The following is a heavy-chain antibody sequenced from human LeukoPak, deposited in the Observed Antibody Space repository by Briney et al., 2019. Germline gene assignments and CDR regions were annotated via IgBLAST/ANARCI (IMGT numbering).Heavy chain of an antibody. J-gene: IGHJ4*02. CDR1: GFTFSSYA. V-gene: IGHV3-64*01. CDR3: ARDSYSSSLGFVGYYFDY. Sequence: PGGSLRLSCAASGFTFSSYAMHWVRQAPGKGLEYVSAISSNGGSTYYANSVKGRFTISRDNSKNTLYLQMGSLRAEDMAVYYCARDSYSSSLGFVGYYFDYWGQGTLVTVSS. D-gene: IGHD6-13*01. CDR2: ISSNGGST.